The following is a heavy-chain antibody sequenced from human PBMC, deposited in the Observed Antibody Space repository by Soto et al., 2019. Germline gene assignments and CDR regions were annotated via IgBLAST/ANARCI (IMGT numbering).Heavy chain of an antibody. D-gene: IGHD6-6*01. CDR3: ARYRQLGPIYYGMDV. V-gene: IGHV3-30-3*01. CDR1: GFTFSSYA. Sequence: QVQLVESGGGVVQPGRSLRLSCAASGFTFSSYAMHWVRQAPGKGLEWVAVISYDGSNKYYADSVKGRFTISRDNSKNTLYLQMNSLRAEDTAVYYCARYRQLGPIYYGMDVWGQGTTVTVSS. CDR2: ISYDGSNK. J-gene: IGHJ6*02.